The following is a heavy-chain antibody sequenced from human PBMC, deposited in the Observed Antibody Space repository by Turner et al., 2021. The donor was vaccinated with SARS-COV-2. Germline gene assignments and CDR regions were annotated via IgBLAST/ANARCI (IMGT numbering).Heavy chain of an antibody. CDR3: ARAYSGSYFGAFDI. D-gene: IGHD1-26*01. V-gene: IGHV3-30-3*01. J-gene: IGHJ3*02. CDR1: GVTVSVYA. CDR2: ISFDGSNE. Sequence: QVQLVESGGGVVQPGRSLRLSCAASGVTVSVYAMHWVRQAPGKGLEWVALISFDGSNEYYADSVKGRFTISRDNSKNTLYLQMNSLRAEDTSVYYCARAYSGSYFGAFDIWGQGTMVTISS.